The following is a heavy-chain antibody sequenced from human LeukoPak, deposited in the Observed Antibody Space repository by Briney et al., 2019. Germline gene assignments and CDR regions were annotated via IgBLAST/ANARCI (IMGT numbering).Heavy chain of an antibody. V-gene: IGHV3-9*01. CDR2: ISWNSGSI. CDR1: GFTFDDYA. CDR3: AKDSLRYCSSTSCYQFDY. D-gene: IGHD2-2*01. Sequence: GRSLRLSCVASGFTFDDYAMHWVRQAPGKGLEWVSGISWNSGSIGYADSVKGRFTISRDNAKNSLYLQMNSLRAEDTALYYCAKDSLRYCSSTSCYQFDYWGQGTLVTVSS. J-gene: IGHJ4*02.